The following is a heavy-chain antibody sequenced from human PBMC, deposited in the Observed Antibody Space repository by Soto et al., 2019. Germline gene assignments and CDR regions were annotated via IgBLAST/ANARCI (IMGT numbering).Heavy chain of an antibody. V-gene: IGHV4-34*01. CDR3: ARGRLNYGMDV. CDR1: GGSFSGYY. CDR2: INHSGST. J-gene: IGHJ6*02. D-gene: IGHD3-22*01. Sequence: SETLSLTCAVYGGSFSGYYWSWIRQPPGKGLEWIGEINHSGSTNYNPSLKSRVTIPVDTSKNQFSLKLSSVTAADTAVYYCARGRLNYGMDVWGQGTTVTVSS.